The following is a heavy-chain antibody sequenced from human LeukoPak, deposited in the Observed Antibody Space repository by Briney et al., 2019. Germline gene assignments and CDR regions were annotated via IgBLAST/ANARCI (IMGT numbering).Heavy chain of an antibody. CDR1: GFTFSSYW. Sequence: PGGSLRLSCAASGFTFSSYWMSWVRQAPGKGLEWVSLISHIGSAINYADSVKGRFVISRDNAKNSLFLQMSSLRVEDTATYYCARDHMSFWGQGTLVTVSS. CDR3: ARDHMSF. J-gene: IGHJ4*02. D-gene: IGHD3-10*01. V-gene: IGHV3-48*04. CDR2: ISHIGSAI.